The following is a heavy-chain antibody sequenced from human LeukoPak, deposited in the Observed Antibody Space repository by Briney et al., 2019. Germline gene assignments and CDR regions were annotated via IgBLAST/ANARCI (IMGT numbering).Heavy chain of an antibody. Sequence: GGSLRLSCSASGFTFSSYAMHWVRQAPGKGLEYVSAISRNGGSTYYADSVKGRFTISRDNSKNTLYLQMSSLRAEDTAVYYCVKGRYYCSGSEFAGGAFDIWGQGTMVTVSS. J-gene: IGHJ3*02. V-gene: IGHV3-64D*06. CDR3: VKGRYYCSGSEFAGGAFDI. CDR1: GFTFSSYA. D-gene: IGHD3-10*01. CDR2: ISRNGGST.